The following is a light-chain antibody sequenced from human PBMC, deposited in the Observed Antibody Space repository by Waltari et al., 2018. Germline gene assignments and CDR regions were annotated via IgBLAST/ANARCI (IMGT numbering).Light chain of an antibody. CDR3: SSWDDSLNGPA. Sequence: QSVLTQPPSASGTPGQGVTISCSGSRSNIGNNSVNWYQQLPRTAPKLLMYNTNHRPSGVPDRFSGSRSGTSASLAISGLQSEDEGDYYCSSWDDSLNGPAFGGGTKVTVL. CDR2: NTN. V-gene: IGLV1-44*01. J-gene: IGLJ3*02. CDR1: RSNIGNNS.